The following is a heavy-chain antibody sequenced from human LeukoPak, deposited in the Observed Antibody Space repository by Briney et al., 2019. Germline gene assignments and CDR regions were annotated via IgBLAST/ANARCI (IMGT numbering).Heavy chain of an antibody. CDR2: IKSKTGGGTT. CDR3: TTAPSRPLRYYYDSSGYLLQGY. D-gene: IGHD3-22*01. CDR1: GFTFSNAW. Sequence: KPGGSLRLSCAASGFTFSNAWMSWVRQAPGKGLEWVGRIKSKTGGGTTDYAAPVKGRFTISRDDSKNTLYLQMNSLKTEDTAVYYCTTAPSRPLRYYYDSSGYLLQGYWGQGTLVTVSS. J-gene: IGHJ4*02. V-gene: IGHV3-15*01.